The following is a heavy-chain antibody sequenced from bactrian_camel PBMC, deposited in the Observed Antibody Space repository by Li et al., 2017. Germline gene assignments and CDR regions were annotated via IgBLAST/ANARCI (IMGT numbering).Heavy chain of an antibody. D-gene: IGHD3*01. CDR2: INTRGCTT. V-gene: IGHV3S1*01. CDR3: AAGRPSMTHMPWDPSVVNF. Sequence: QVQLVESGGGSVQPGESLRLSCVFSGDTSKRNFMTWFRQPPGKEREAVAGINTRGCTTYYADAVKGRFTISQDSAKNMVFLQMNNLKPDDTGVYYCAAGRPSMTHMPWDPSVVNFWGQGTQVTVS. J-gene: IGHJ4*01. CDR1: GDTSKRNF.